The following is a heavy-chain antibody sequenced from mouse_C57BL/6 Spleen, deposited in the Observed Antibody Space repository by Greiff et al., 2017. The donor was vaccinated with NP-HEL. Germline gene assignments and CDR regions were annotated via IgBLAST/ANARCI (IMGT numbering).Heavy chain of an antibody. D-gene: IGHD1-1*01. V-gene: IGHV1-52*01. CDR1: GYTFTSYW. J-gene: IGHJ2*01. Sequence: QVQLQQPGAELVRPGSSVKLSCKASGYTFTSYWMHWVKQRPIQGLEWIGNIDPSDSETHYTQKFKDKATLTVDKSSSTAYMQLSSLTSEDSAVYYGARSGIRYYGSWDFDYWGQGTTRTVSS. CDR2: IDPSDSET. CDR3: ARSGIRYYGSWDFDY.